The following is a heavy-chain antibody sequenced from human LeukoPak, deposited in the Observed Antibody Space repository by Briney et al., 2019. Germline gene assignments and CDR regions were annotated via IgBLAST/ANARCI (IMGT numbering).Heavy chain of an antibody. J-gene: IGHJ4*02. CDR3: ARYYYGSGSLDY. CDR2: ISSSSSYT. CDR1: GFTFSDYY. V-gene: IGHV3-11*03. D-gene: IGHD3-10*01. Sequence: GGSPRLSCAATGFTFSDYYMSWIRQAPGKGLEWVSYISSSSSYTNYADSVKGRFTISRDNAKNSLYLQMNSLRAEDTAVYYCARYYYGSGSLDYWGQGALVTVSS.